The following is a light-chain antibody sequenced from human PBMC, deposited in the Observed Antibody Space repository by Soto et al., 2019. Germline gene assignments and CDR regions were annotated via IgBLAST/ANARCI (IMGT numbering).Light chain of an antibody. CDR2: KAS. V-gene: IGKV1-5*03. J-gene: IGKJ2*03. Sequence: DIQMTQSPSTLSASVGDRVTITCRASQSISSWLAWYQQKPGKAPKLLIYKASSLESGVPSRFSGSGSGTEFTLTISSLQPDDFASYYCQQYNSYSPCFGQRTKLEIK. CDR3: QQYNSYSPC. CDR1: QSISSW.